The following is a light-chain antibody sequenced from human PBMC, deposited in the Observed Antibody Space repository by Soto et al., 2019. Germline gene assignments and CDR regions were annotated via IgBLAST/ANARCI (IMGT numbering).Light chain of an antibody. CDR2: TFA. Sequence: QSVLTQPPSASGTPGQRVTISCSGSSSNIGSNAVNWYQQLPGAAPKLLIYTFAQRPSWVPDRFSGSKSGTSASLPISGLQYEDEADYYCGSWDVSLNAWVFGGGTKVTVL. CDR3: GSWDVSLNAWV. V-gene: IGLV1-44*01. CDR1: SSNIGSNA. J-gene: IGLJ3*02.